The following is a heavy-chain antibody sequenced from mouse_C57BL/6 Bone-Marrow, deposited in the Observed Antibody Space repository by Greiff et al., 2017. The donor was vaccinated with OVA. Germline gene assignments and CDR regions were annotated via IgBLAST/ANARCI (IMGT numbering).Heavy chain of an antibody. CDR1: GYTFTDYY. CDR2: INPYNGGT. Sequence: VQLKESGPVLVKPGASVKMSCKASGYTFTDYYMNWVKQSHGKSLEWIGVINPYNGGTSYNQKFKGKATLTVDKSSSTAYMELNSLTSEDSAVYYCAKASRRADYWGQGTTLTVSS. J-gene: IGHJ2*01. D-gene: IGHD2-12*01. V-gene: IGHV1-19*01. CDR3: AKASRRADY.